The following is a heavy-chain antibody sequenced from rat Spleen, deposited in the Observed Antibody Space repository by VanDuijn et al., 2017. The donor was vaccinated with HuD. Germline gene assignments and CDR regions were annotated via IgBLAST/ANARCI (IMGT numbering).Heavy chain of an antibody. V-gene: IGHV5-29*01. CDR2: ISYDGSST. Sequence: EVQLVESDGGLVQPGRSLKLSCAASGFTFSDYYMAWVRQAPTKGLEWVATISYDGSSTYYRDSVKGRFTNSRDNAKSTLYLQMDSLRSEDTATYYCARTGGYPNGFAYWGQGTLVTVSS. D-gene: IGHD1-11*01. J-gene: IGHJ3*01. CDR1: GFTFSDYY. CDR3: ARTGGYPNGFAY.